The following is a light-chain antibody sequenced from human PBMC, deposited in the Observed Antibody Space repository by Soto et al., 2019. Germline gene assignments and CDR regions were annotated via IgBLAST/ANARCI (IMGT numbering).Light chain of an antibody. J-gene: IGLJ1*01. CDR1: SSNIGPTSD. Sequence: QSVLTQPPSVSGAPGQRVTISCTGSSSNIGPTSDVHWYQQLPGTAPKLLIYDNTNRPSGVPDRFSGSKSGTAASLAITGLQAEDEADYFCQAYDSSLSGYVFGTGTKLTVL. CDR2: DNT. V-gene: IGLV1-40*01. CDR3: QAYDSSLSGYV.